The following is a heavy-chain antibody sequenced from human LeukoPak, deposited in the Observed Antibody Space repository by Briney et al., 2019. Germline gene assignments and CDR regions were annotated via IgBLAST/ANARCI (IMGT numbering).Heavy chain of an antibody. CDR1: GGSISSYY. CDR2: IYYSGST. J-gene: IGHJ3*02. D-gene: IGHD4-17*01. CDR3: EGYGVTRDAASDI. Sequence: SETLSLTCTVSGGSISSYYWSWIRQPPGKGLEWIGYIYYSGSTNYKPSLKSRVTISLDTFKSQFSLRLNSVTAADTAVYYCEGYGVTRDAASDIWGQGTMVTVSS. V-gene: IGHV4-59*01.